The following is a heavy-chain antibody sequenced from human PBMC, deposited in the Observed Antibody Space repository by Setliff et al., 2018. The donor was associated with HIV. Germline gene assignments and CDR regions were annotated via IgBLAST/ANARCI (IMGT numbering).Heavy chain of an antibody. CDR3: ARSKTFYDFWGGYYTHGAFKI. CDR2: IFYSGIT. Sequence: SETLSLTCTVSGGSFTSRSYYWGWIRQPPGKGLEWIGSIFYSGITYYNPSLKSPVTISVDTSKNQFSLNLTSVTAADTAVYYCARSKTFYDFWGGYYTHGAFKIWGLGTMVTVSS. D-gene: IGHD3-3*01. V-gene: IGHV4-39*01. J-gene: IGHJ3*02. CDR1: GGSFTSRSYY.